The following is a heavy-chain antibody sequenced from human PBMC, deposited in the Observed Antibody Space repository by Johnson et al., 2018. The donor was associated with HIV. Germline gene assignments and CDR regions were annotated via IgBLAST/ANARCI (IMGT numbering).Heavy chain of an antibody. CDR1: GFTFSSYW. D-gene: IGHD1-14*01. V-gene: IGHV3-7*05. CDR2: IKQDGSEK. Sequence: VQLVESGGGVVQPGGSLRLSCAASGFTFSSYWMSWVRQAPGKGLEWMANIKQDGSEKYYVDSVRGRFTISRDNAKTSLYLQMNSLRAEDTAVYYCARDPDLDAFDIWGQGTMVTVSS. CDR3: ARDPDLDAFDI. J-gene: IGHJ3*02.